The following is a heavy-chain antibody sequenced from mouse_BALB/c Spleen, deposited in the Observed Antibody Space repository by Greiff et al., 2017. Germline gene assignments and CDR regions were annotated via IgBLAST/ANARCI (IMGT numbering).Heavy chain of an antibody. D-gene: IGHD1-1*01. CDR2: ISYSGST. CDR1: GDSITSGY. V-gene: IGHV3-8*02. Sequence: EVKLMESGPSLVKPSQTLSLTCSVTGDSITSGYWNWIRKFPGNKLEYMGYISYSGSTYYNPSLKSRISITRDTSKNQYYLQLNSVTTEDTATYYCARGDYYGSSEWYFDVWGAGTTVTVSS. CDR3: ARGDYYGSSEWYFDV. J-gene: IGHJ1*01.